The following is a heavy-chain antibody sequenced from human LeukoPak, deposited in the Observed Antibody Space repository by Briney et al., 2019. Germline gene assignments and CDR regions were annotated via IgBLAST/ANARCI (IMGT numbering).Heavy chain of an antibody. CDR3: ASQPAVLDLDY. V-gene: IGHV3-7*01. Sequence: GGSLRLSCAASGFTFSNYWMTWVRQAAGKGLEWVANIKPDGTKKSYVDSVKGRFAIFRDNTKNSLYLQMNSLRVEDTAVYYCASQPAVLDLDYWGQGILVTVSS. CDR2: IKPDGTKK. CDR1: GFTFSNYW. J-gene: IGHJ4*02. D-gene: IGHD2-2*01.